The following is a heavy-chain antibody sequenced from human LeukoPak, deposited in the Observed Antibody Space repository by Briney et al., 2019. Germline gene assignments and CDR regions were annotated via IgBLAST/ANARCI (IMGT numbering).Heavy chain of an antibody. CDR1: GFTFSDYA. J-gene: IGHJ3*01. V-gene: IGHV3-30-3*01. CDR2: LSCGGTNK. CDR3: ARDRSGYANDAFDF. Sequence: PGGSLRLSCAASGFTFSDYAMHWVRQAPGKGLEWVAVLSCGGTNKYYADSVKGRFTISRDNSKNTMFLQMNSLRAEDTAVYHCARDRSGYANDAFDFWGQGTMVTVSS. D-gene: IGHD3-3*01.